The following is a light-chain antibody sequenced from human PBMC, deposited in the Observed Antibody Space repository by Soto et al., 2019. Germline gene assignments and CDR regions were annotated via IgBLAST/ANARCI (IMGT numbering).Light chain of an antibody. CDR3: QQRSDWPPT. V-gene: IGKV3-11*01. J-gene: IGKJ5*01. CDR2: DAS. CDR1: QSLRNY. Sequence: IVLTQSPSTLSLSPGERATLSCGATQSLRNYLAWYQQKLGQAPRLLIYDASKRATGIPARFSGSGSGTDFTLTISSLEPEDFAVYFCQQRSDWPPTFGQGTRLEIK.